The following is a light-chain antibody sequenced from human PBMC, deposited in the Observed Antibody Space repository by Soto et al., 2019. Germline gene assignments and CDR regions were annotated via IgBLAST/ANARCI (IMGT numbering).Light chain of an antibody. Sequence: EIVLTQSPGTLSLSPGEGATLSCRASQSISSTFLAWYQHKPGQAPRVLIYGASRRAAGIPDRFSGSGSGTDFTLTISRLEPEDFAVYYCQQYESPWTFGQGTKVEVK. CDR3: QQYESPWT. CDR1: QSISSTF. CDR2: GAS. J-gene: IGKJ1*01. V-gene: IGKV3-20*01.